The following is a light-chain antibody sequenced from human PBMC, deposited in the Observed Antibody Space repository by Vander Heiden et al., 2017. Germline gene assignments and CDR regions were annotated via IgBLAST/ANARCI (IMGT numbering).Light chain of an antibody. CDR1: TGAVTSGQY. CDR3: LLYYGGVQV. Sequence: QTVVAQEPSLTVSPAGAVAPACASSTGAVTSGQYPNWLQQKPGQAPRALSYGTTNKHAWTPARFSGSLLGGKAALTLSGVQPEDEAEYYCLLYYGGVQVFGGGTKLTVL. CDR2: GTT. J-gene: IGLJ2*01. V-gene: IGLV7-43*01.